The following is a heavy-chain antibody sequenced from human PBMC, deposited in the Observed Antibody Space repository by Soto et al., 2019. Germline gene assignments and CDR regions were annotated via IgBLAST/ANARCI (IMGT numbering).Heavy chain of an antibody. Sequence: GGSLRLSCAASGFTFSSYAMSWVRQAPGKGLEWVSAISGSGGSTYYADSVKGRFTISRDNSKNTLYLQMNSLRAEDTAVYYCAKNDVNYDILTGYFDYWGQGTLVTVSS. CDR1: GFTFSSYA. V-gene: IGHV3-23*01. CDR2: ISGSGGST. D-gene: IGHD3-9*01. J-gene: IGHJ4*02. CDR3: AKNDVNYDILTGYFDY.